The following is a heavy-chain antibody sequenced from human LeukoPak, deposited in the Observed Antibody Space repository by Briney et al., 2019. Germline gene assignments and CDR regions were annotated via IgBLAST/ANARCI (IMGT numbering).Heavy chain of an antibody. Sequence: PTGTLSLTCTVSGGSISSYYWSWIRQPPGKGLEWIGYNYYSGSTNYNPSLKSRVTISVDTSKNQFSLKLSSVTAADTAVYYCARAPYYYGSGSYSGFDYWGQGTLVTVSS. D-gene: IGHD3-10*01. CDR1: GGSISSYY. V-gene: IGHV4-59*01. J-gene: IGHJ4*02. CDR2: NYYSGST. CDR3: ARAPYYYGSGSYSGFDY.